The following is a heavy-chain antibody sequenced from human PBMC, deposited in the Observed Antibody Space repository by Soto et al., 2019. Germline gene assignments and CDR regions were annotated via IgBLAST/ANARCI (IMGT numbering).Heavy chain of an antibody. V-gene: IGHV3-53*01. CDR1: GFTVSSNY. Sequence: PGGSLRLSCAASGFTVSSNYMSWVRQAPGKGLEWVSVIYSGGSTYYADSVKGRFTISRDNSKNTLYLQMNSPRAEDTAVYYCATEYSSSSGYYYYGMDVWGQGTTVTVSS. J-gene: IGHJ6*02. D-gene: IGHD6-6*01. CDR3: ATEYSSSSGYYYYGMDV. CDR2: IYSGGST.